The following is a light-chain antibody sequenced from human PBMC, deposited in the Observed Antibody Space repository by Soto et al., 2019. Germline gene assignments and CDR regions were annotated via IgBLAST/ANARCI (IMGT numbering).Light chain of an antibody. V-gene: IGKV1-39*01. Sequence: DIQITRSPSSLSSSVVDRFSVTCRASQSISSYLNWYQQKPGKAPKLLIYAASSLQSGVPSRFSGSGSGTDFTLTISSLQPEDFATYYCQQSYSTPRTFGQGTKVDIK. CDR3: QQSYSTPRT. J-gene: IGKJ1*01. CDR1: QSISSY. CDR2: AAS.